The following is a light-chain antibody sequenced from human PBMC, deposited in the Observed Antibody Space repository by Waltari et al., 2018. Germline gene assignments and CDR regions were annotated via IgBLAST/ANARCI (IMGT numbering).Light chain of an antibody. J-gene: IGLJ1*01. CDR3: QAWDSNTGYV. V-gene: IGLV3-1*01. CDR1: NLGDKY. Sequence: SYELTQPPSVSVSPGQTASITCSGDNLGDKYVCWYQQKPGQSPVLVIYQDSRRPSGIPERFSGSNSGNTATLTISGTQAMDEADYYCQAWDSNTGYVFGTGTKVTVL. CDR2: QDS.